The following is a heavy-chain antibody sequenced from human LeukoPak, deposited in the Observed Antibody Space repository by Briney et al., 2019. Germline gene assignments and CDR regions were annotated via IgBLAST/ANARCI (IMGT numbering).Heavy chain of an antibody. CDR3: TRGGYYSSGSFDF. V-gene: IGHV3-74*03. CDR2: IDSGGSDT. D-gene: IGHD3-10*01. CDR1: GFPFSSFW. J-gene: IGHJ4*02. Sequence: GGSLRLSCAASGFPFSSFWMHWVRPAPGKGLGMVSRIDSGGSDTTYADSVKGRFTISRDNAGNTLYLQMNSLRAEDTAVYYCTRGGYYSSGSFDFWGQGTLVTVSS.